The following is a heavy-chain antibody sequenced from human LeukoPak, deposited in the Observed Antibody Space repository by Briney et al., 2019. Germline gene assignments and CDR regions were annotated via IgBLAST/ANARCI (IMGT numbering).Heavy chain of an antibody. J-gene: IGHJ3*02. Sequence: GRSLRLSCAASGFTFDDYAMHWVRQAPGKGLEWVSGISWNSGSIGYADSVKGRFTISRDNAKNSLYLQMNSLRAEDAALYYCAKNDDSSGYYSDAFDIWGQGTMVTVSS. CDR3: AKNDDSSGYYSDAFDI. D-gene: IGHD3-22*01. CDR1: GFTFDDYA. V-gene: IGHV3-9*01. CDR2: ISWNSGSI.